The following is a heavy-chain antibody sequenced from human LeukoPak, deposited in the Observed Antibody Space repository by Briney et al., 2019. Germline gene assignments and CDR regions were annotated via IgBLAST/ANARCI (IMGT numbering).Heavy chain of an antibody. CDR1: GGTISSYY. V-gene: IGHV4-4*09. CDR2: IYSTGST. D-gene: IGHD3-10*01. CDR3: ARHAYYYDSGSYSNYHYGMDV. J-gene: IGHJ6*02. Sequence: SETLSLTCTVSGGTISSYYWSWIRQPPGKGLEYIGYIYSTGSTNYNPSLKSRVTISLDTPKNQFSLKLSSVTAADTAVYYCARHAYYYDSGSYSNYHYGMDVWGQGTTATVSS.